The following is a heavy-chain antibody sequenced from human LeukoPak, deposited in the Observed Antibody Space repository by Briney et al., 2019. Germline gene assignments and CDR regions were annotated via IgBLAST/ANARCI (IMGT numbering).Heavy chain of an antibody. CDR1: GDSVSSNNGA. V-gene: IGHV6-1*01. CDR2: TYYRSKWYN. J-gene: IGHJ4*02. CDR3: ARDLGNTGWYTF. Sequence: SQTLSLTCDISGDSVSSNNGAWKWIRQSPSRGLEWLGRTYYRSKWYNDYAGSLNGRITISPDTSKNQFSLHLNSVTPEDTAVYYCARDLGNTGWYTFWGQGILVTVSS. D-gene: IGHD6-19*01.